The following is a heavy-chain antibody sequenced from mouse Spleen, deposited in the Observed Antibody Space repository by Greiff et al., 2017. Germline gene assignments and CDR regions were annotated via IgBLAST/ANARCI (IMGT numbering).Heavy chain of an antibody. CDR2: IYPGDGDT. V-gene: IGHV1-80*01. Sequence: VQLQQSGAELVKPGASVKISCKASGYAFSSYWMNWVKQRPGKGLEWIGQIYPGDGDTNYNGKFKGKATLTADKSSSTAYMQLSSLTSEDSAVYFCARAGDSYYFDYWGQGTTLTVSS. CDR3: ARAGDSYYFDY. CDR1: GYAFSSYW. D-gene: IGHD2-13*01. J-gene: IGHJ2*01.